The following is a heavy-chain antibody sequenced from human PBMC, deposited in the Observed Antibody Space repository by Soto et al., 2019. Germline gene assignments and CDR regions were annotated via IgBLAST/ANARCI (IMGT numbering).Heavy chain of an antibody. D-gene: IGHD6-19*01. J-gene: IGHJ5*01. Sequence: GGSMRLSCAASGFTFSNAGINWVRQAPGKGLEWIGRIKSKADGGTTDYAAPVNGRFPISRDDSTNTPYLQMNSLKTEDTAVYYCTTTSRSGWSSWGHGALVTVSS. V-gene: IGHV3-15*07. CDR1: GFTFSNAG. CDR3: TTTSRSGWSS. CDR2: IKSKADGGTT.